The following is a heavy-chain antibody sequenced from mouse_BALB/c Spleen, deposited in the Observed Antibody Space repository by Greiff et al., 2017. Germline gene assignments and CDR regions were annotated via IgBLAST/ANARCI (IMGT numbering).Heavy chain of an antibody. CDR3: ARSRVWLYYYAMDY. CDR1: GYTFTSYW. CDR2: INPSTGYT. J-gene: IGHJ4*01. V-gene: IGHV1-7*01. Sequence: QVQLQQSGAELAKPGASVKMSCKASGYTFTSYWMHWVKQRPGQGLEWIGYINPSTGYTEYNQKFKDKATLTADKSSSTAYMQLSSLTSEDSAVYYCARSRVWLYYYAMDYWGQGTSVTVSS. D-gene: IGHD2-10*02.